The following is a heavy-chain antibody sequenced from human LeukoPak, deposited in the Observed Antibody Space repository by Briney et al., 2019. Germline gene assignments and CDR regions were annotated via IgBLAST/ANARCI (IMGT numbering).Heavy chain of an antibody. Sequence: SVKVSCKASGGTFSSYAISWVRQPPGQGLEWMGRIIPILGIANYAQKFQGRVTITADKSTSTAYMELSSLRSEDTAVYYCARDAYYYDSSGYYRIWGQGTMVTVSS. CDR1: GGTFSSYA. CDR2: IIPILGIA. D-gene: IGHD3-22*01. V-gene: IGHV1-69*04. J-gene: IGHJ3*02. CDR3: ARDAYYYDSSGYYRI.